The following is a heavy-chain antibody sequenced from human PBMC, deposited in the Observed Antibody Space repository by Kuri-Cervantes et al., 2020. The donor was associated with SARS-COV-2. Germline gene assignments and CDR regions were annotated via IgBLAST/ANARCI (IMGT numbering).Heavy chain of an antibody. Sequence: ESLKISCAVYGGSFSGYYWSWIRQSPGKGLVWIGEINHTGSTNYNPSLKSRVTISVGASKNQFSLKLNSVTAADTAVYYCARLSYGDYGDVTFDYWGQGALVTVSS. CDR1: GGSFSGYY. D-gene: IGHD4-17*01. V-gene: IGHV4-34*01. CDR2: INHTGST. J-gene: IGHJ4*02. CDR3: ARLSYGDYGDVTFDY.